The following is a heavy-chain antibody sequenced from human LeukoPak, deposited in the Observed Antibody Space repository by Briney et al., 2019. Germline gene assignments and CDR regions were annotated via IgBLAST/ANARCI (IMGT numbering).Heavy chain of an antibody. CDR1: GFTFDDYA. CDR3: AKGYYYDSSGYYFDY. J-gene: IGHJ4*02. Sequence: GRSLRLSCAASGFTFDDYAMHWVRQAPGKGLEWVSGISWNSGSIGYADSVKGRFTISRENAKNSLYLQMNSLRAEDTALYYCAKGYYYDSSGYYFDYWGQGTLVTVSS. CDR2: ISWNSGSI. D-gene: IGHD3-22*01. V-gene: IGHV3-9*01.